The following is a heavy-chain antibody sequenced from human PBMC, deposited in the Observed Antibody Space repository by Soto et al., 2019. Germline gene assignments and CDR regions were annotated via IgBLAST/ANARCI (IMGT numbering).Heavy chain of an antibody. CDR2: INHSGSI. CDR1: GGSAGGYY. Sequence: PSETLSLTCAVYGGSAGGYYWSRVRQPPGKGLEWIGEINHSGSITYAPSLKSRVTMSVDTSKNQFSLRLNSVTAADTAVYYCARGEVTTGVFWGQGTQVTVSS. J-gene: IGHJ4*02. CDR3: ARGEVTTGVF. V-gene: IGHV4-34*01. D-gene: IGHD4-17*01.